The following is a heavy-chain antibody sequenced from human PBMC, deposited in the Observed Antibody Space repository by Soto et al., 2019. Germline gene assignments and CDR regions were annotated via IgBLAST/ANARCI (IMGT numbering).Heavy chain of an antibody. CDR3: ARGRGSRQPDSSSWAFDC. CDR1: GFTFSTYG. D-gene: IGHD6-6*01. CDR2: MWYDGSKK. V-gene: IGHV3-33*01. J-gene: IGHJ4*02. Sequence: QVQLVESGGGVVQPGTSLRLSCAASGFTFSTYGMHWVRQTPGKGLEWVALMWYDGSKKYHADSVKGRFAISRDNSKNTLSLQMDSLRVEDTAVYYCARGRGSRQPDSSSWAFDCWGQGTLVIVSS.